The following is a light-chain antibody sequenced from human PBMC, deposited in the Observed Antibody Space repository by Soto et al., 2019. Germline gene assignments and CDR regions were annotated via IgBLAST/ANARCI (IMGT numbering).Light chain of an antibody. J-gene: IGKJ1*01. CDR1: QSVNNNY. CDR3: QQYAGSPRT. V-gene: IGKV3-20*01. Sequence: EIVLTQSPGTLSLSPGDRVTLSCRARQSVNNNYFASYLQKPGQAPMLLIYSASRRSTGIPDRFTGSGSGTDFALTIIRVEPEDFAVYCCQQYAGSPRTVGQGTKVDIK. CDR2: SAS.